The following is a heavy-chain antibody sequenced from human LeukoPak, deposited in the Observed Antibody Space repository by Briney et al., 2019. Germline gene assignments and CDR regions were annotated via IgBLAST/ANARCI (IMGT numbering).Heavy chain of an antibody. CDR1: GFTFSSYA. CDR2: ISGSGGST. V-gene: IGHV3-23*01. Sequence: GGSLRLSCAASGFTFSSYAMSWVRQAPGKGLEWVSAISGSGGSTYYADSVKGRFTISRDNSKNTLYLQMNSLRAEDTAVYYCAKDLGGGKIAAAGRPIDYWGQGTLVTVSS. CDR3: AKDLGGGKIAAAGRPIDY. J-gene: IGHJ4*02. D-gene: IGHD6-13*01.